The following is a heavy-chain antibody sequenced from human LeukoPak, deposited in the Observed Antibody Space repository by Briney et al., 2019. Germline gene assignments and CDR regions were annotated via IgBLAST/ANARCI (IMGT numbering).Heavy chain of an antibody. CDR2: INAGNGNT. CDR1: GYTFTIYA. J-gene: IGHJ5*02. Sequence: ASVKVSCKASGYTFTIYAMHWVRQAPGQRLEWMGWINAGNGNTKYSQKFQGRVTITRDTSASTAYMELSSLRSEDTAVYYCASLVYYYDSSGYHNWFDPWGQGTLVTVSS. D-gene: IGHD3-22*01. CDR3: ASLVYYYDSSGYHNWFDP. V-gene: IGHV1-3*01.